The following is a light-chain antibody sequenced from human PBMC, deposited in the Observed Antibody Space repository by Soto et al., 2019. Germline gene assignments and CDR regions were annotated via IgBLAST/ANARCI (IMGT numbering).Light chain of an antibody. CDR1: RNDVGGYNY. Sequence: QSALTQPASVSGSPGQSIAISCTGTRNDVGGYNYVSWYQQHPGKAPKLMIYDVSARPSGVSNRFSGSKSDNTASLTISGLQAEDEADYYCSSYTSSNTVVFGGGTKMTVL. J-gene: IGLJ2*01. V-gene: IGLV2-14*01. CDR2: DVS. CDR3: SSYTSSNTVV.